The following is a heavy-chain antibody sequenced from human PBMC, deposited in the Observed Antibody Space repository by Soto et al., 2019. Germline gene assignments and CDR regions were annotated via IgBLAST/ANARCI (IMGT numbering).Heavy chain of an antibody. CDR3: ARGFGSSWYYFDY. CDR1: GGSTSDYY. J-gene: IGHJ4*02. Sequence: SETLSLTCTVSGGSTSDYYWTWIRQPAGKGLEWIGRIYTNGGTNYNPSLKSRVSMSVDTSKNQFSLKLTSVTAADTAVYYCARGFGSSWYYFDYWGQGTLVTVSS. D-gene: IGHD6-13*01. CDR2: IYTNGGT. V-gene: IGHV4-4*07.